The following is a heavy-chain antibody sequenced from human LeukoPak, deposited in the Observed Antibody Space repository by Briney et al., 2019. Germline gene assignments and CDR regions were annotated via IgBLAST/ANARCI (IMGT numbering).Heavy chain of an antibody. CDR1: GYSVNNGYY. J-gene: IGHJ3*02. D-gene: IGHD2-2*01. Sequence: SETLSLTCAVSGYSVNNGYYWVWIRQPPGKGLEWIGYIYYSGSTNYNPSLKSRVTISVDTSKNQFSLKLSSVTAADTAVYYCAREGKYCSSTSCYAFDIWGQGTMVTVSS. V-gene: IGHV4-61*01. CDR3: AREGKYCSSTSCYAFDI. CDR2: IYYSGST.